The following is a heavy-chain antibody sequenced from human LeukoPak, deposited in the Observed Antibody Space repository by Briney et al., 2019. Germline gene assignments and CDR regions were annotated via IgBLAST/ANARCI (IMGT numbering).Heavy chain of an antibody. CDR3: ASLIVVVAASRSDFDY. V-gene: IGHV3-30*04. J-gene: IGHJ4*02. D-gene: IGHD2-15*01. Sequence: PGGSLRLSCAASGFTFSSYAMHWVRQAPGKGLEWVAVISYDGSNKYYADSVKGRFTISRDSSKNTLYLQMNSLRAEDTAVYYCASLIVVVAASRSDFDYWGQGTLVTVSS. CDR2: ISYDGSNK. CDR1: GFTFSSYA.